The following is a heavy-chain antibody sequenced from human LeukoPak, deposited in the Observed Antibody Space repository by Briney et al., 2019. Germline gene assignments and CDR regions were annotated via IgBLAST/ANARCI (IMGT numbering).Heavy chain of an antibody. V-gene: IGHV4-59*01. CDR3: ARGRYCSGGSCYFMDV. CDR1: GGSISSYY. D-gene: IGHD2-15*01. CDR2: IYYSGST. J-gene: IGHJ6*02. Sequence: PSETLSLTCTVSGGSISSYYWSWIRQPPGKGLEWIGYIYYSGSTNYNPSLKSRVTISVDTSKNQFSLKLSSVTAADTAVYYCARGRYCSGGSCYFMDVWGQGTTVIVSS.